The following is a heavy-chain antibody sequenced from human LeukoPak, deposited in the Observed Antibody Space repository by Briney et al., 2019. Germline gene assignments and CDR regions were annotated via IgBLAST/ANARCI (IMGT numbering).Heavy chain of an antibody. CDR2: INHSGST. V-gene: IGHV4-34*01. J-gene: IGHJ4*02. Sequence: KPSETLSLTCAVYGGSFSGYYWSWIRQPPGKGLEWIGEINHSGSTNYNPSLKSRVTISVDTSKNQFSLKLSSVTAADTAVYYCARLTAPLFEAPGWGQGTLVTVSS. D-gene: IGHD2-21*01. CDR3: ARLTAPLFEAPG. CDR1: GGSFSGYY.